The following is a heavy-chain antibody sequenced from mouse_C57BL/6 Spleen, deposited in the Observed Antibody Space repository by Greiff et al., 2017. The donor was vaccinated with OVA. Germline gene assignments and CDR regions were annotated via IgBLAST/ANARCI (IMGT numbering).Heavy chain of an antibody. J-gene: IGHJ2*01. CDR2: IYPGDGDT. CDR3: ARNYGSTLDY. CDR1: GYAFSSSW. D-gene: IGHD1-1*01. Sequence: QVQLKESGPELVKPGASVKISCKASGYAFSSSWMNWVKLRPGKGLEWIGRIYPGDGDTNYNGKFKGKATLTADKSSSTAYMQLSSLTSEDSAVYFCARNYGSTLDYWGQGTTLTVSS. V-gene: IGHV1-82*01.